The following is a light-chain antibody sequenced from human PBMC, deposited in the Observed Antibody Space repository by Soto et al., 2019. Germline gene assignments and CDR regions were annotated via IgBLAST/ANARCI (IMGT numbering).Light chain of an antibody. Sequence: IVLPQSPGTLSLSPGEGATLSCRASQPVNSGYLAWYQQKPGQAPRHLMYGVSTRDTGIPDRFSGSGAGTDFTLTIRRLEPGDFAVYYCQVYGSSPKTFGQGTKVEFK. V-gene: IGKV3-20*01. CDR1: QPVNSGY. CDR2: GVS. J-gene: IGKJ1*01. CDR3: QVYGSSPKT.